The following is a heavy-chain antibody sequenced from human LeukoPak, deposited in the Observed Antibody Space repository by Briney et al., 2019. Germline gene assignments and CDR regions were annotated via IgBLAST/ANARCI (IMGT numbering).Heavy chain of an antibody. Sequence: GASVKVSCKASGGTFSSYAISWVRQAPGQGLEWMGGIIPIFGTANYAQKFQGRVTITADESTSTAYMELSSLRSEDTAVYYCASDPLSYYYDSSGYYYYYYGMDVWGQGTTVTVSS. CDR1: GGTFSSYA. CDR3: ASDPLSYYYDSSGYYYYYYGMDV. V-gene: IGHV1-69*13. CDR2: IIPIFGTA. D-gene: IGHD3-22*01. J-gene: IGHJ6*02.